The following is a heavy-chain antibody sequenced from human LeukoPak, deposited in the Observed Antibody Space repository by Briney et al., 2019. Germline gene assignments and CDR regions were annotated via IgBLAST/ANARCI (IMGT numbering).Heavy chain of an antibody. D-gene: IGHD3-10*01. CDR1: GGSISSSNW. Sequence: PSETLSLTCAVSGGSISSSNWWSWVRQPPGKGLEWIGEIYHSGSTNYNPSLKSRVTISVDKSKIQFSLKLSSVTAADTAVYYCATTYYYGSGSVYYWGQGTLVTVSS. CDR2: IYHSGST. J-gene: IGHJ4*02. V-gene: IGHV4-4*02. CDR3: ATTYYYGSGSVYY.